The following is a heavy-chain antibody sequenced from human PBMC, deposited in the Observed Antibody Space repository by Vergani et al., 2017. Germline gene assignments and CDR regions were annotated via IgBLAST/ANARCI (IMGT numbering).Heavy chain of an antibody. CDR2: ISAYNGNT. V-gene: IGHV1-18*01. J-gene: IGHJ6*02. Sequence: QVQLVQSGTEVKKPGASVKVSCKASGYTFTSYGISWVRQAPGQGLEWMGWISAYNGNTNYAQKLQGRVTMTTDTSTSTAYMELRSLRSDDTAVYYCARIELLWFGGVFYGMDVWGQGTTVTVSS. D-gene: IGHD3-10*01. CDR1: GYTFTSYG. CDR3: ARIELLWFGGVFYGMDV.